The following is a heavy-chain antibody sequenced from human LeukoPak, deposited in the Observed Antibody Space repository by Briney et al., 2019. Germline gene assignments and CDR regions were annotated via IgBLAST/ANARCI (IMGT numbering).Heavy chain of an antibody. V-gene: IGHV3-30*02. CDR2: IRNDGTNK. D-gene: IGHD2-2*02. CDR3: AKNPKGCSSTSCYTESYYYYYYMDV. CDR1: GLTFSTYG. J-gene: IGHJ6*03. Sequence: GGSLRLSCAASGLTFSTYGMHWVRQAPGKGLEWVAFIRNDGTNKYYSDSVKGRFTISRDNSKNTLYLQMNSLRAEDTAVYYCAKNPKGCSSTSCYTESYYYYYYMDVWGKGTTVTVSS.